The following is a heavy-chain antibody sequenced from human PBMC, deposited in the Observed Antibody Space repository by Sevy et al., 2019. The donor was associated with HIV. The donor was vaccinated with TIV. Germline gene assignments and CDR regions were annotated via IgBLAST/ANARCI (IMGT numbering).Heavy chain of an antibody. CDR1: ALTFTRYA. CDR2: ISYEGSNI. V-gene: IGHV3-30*03. J-gene: IGHJ4*02. D-gene: IGHD1-1*01. CDR3: PRDLHPPGPVRGTNFDY. Sequence: GGSLRLSCAASALTFTRYAFHWVRQAPGKGPEWLGVISYEGSNIYYGPSVKGRFTISRDNSKNTLYLQMNDLRTEYMSVYYCPRDLHPPGPVRGTNFDYWGRGTLVTVSS.